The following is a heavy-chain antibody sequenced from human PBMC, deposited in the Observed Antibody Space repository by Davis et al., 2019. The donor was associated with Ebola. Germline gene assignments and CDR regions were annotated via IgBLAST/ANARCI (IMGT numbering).Heavy chain of an antibody. D-gene: IGHD5-12*01. Sequence: PSETLSPTCTASGGSIGDPTSYWSWIRQPPGKGLEWLGPVYYIGTTYYNPSLKSRLIMSVDTSKNQFSLELTSVSAADTAIYYCARNISGFGYFDYWGPGTLIAVSS. CDR2: VYYIGTT. CDR1: GGSIGDPTSY. J-gene: IGHJ4*02. CDR3: ARNISGFGYFDY. V-gene: IGHV4-39*07.